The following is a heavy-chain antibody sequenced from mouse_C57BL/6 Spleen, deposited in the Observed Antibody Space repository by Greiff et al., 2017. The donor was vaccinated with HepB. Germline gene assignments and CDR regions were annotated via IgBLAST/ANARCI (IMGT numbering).Heavy chain of an antibody. CDR1: GFSFNTYA. D-gene: IGHD1-1*01. CDR3: VRRPQYDGSSHWYFDV. V-gene: IGHV10-1*01. Sequence: EVQLVESGGGLVQPKGSLKLSCAASGFSFNTYAMNWVRQAPGKGLEWVARIRSKSNNYATYYADSVKDRFTISRDDSESMLYLQMNNLKTEDTAMYYCVRRPQYDGSSHWYFDVWGTGTTVTVSS. CDR2: IRSKSNNYAT. J-gene: IGHJ1*03.